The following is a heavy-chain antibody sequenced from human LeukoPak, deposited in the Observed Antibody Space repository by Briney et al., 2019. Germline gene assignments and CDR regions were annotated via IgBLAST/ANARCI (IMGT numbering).Heavy chain of an antibody. CDR1: SYSISSGYY. CDR2: IYHSGST. Sequence: SETLSLTCTVSSYSISSGYYWGWIRQPPGKGLEWIGSIYHSGSTYYNPSLKSRVTISVDTSKNQFSLKLSSVTAADTAVYYCARRLRTTGPLDYWGQGTLVTVSS. CDR3: ARRLRTTGPLDY. J-gene: IGHJ4*02. D-gene: IGHD4-17*01. V-gene: IGHV4-38-2*02.